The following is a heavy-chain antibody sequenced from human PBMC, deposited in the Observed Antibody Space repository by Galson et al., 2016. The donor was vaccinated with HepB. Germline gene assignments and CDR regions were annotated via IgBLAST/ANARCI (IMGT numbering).Heavy chain of an antibody. J-gene: IGHJ5*02. V-gene: IGHV1-8*01. CDR2: MSPNSGGT. D-gene: IGHD2-2*01. CDR3: AREVGDIVVVTAT. Sequence: SVKVSCKASGYTFTNYDINWVRQATGQGLEWMGWMSPNSGGTGFAQKFQGRLTMTRDTSINTAYLELSGLTSEDTAVYYCAREVGDIVVVTATWGQGTLVTVSS. CDR1: GYTFTNYD.